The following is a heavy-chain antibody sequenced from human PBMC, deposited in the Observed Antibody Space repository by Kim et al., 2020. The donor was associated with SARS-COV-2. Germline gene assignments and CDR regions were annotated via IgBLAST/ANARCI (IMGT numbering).Heavy chain of an antibody. CDR3: ARRYSGSPRRVFDI. J-gene: IGHJ3*02. Sequence: SETLSLTCTVSGGSISSSSYYWGWIRQSPGKGLEWIGSIYYSGNTYYNPSLKSRVTISVDTSKNQFSLKLSSVTAADTAVYYCARRYSGSPRRVFDIWGQGTMVTVSS. D-gene: IGHD1-26*01. CDR1: GGSISSSSYY. V-gene: IGHV4-39*01. CDR2: IYYSGNT.